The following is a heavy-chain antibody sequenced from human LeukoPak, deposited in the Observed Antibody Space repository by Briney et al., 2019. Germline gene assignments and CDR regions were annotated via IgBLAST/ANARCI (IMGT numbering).Heavy chain of an antibody. D-gene: IGHD4-17*01. CDR1: GLTVRTTY. J-gene: IGHJ6*04. V-gene: IGHV3-53*01. CDR2: IYSEGST. CDR3: ARYLDDYGDYGLDV. Sequence: GGSLRLSCAASGLTVRTTYMSWVRQTPGKGLEWVSVIYSEGSTYYADSVKGRFTMSKDNSKSTVYLQMNSLRVEDTAVYYCARYLDDYGDYGLDVWGKGTTVTVSS.